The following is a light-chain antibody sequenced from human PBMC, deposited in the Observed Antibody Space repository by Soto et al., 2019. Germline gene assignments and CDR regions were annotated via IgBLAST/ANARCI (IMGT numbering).Light chain of an antibody. Sequence: ELVLTQSPGTLSLSPGERATLSCRASQSIASSYLAWYQQRPGQAPRLLVSGTSSRATGIPDRFSGSGSGTDFTLTITRLEPEDFAVYYCQHYGTSPFTFGTGTKVHIK. CDR2: GTS. CDR1: QSIASSY. V-gene: IGKV3-20*01. J-gene: IGKJ3*01. CDR3: QHYGTSPFT.